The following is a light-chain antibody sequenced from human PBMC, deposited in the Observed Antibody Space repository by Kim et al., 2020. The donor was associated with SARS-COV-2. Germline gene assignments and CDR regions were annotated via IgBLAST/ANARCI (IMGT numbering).Light chain of an antibody. V-gene: IGKV3-11*01. CDR1: QRVSSY. CDR2: DVF. Sequence: EVVLTQSPATLSLSPGESATLSCRASQRVSSYLAWYQQKPGQAPRLLIYDVFNRATGIPARFSGSGSGTDFTLTISSLEPEDFAVYYCQHRSSWPLTFGGGTKLEIK. CDR3: QHRSSWPLT. J-gene: IGKJ4*01.